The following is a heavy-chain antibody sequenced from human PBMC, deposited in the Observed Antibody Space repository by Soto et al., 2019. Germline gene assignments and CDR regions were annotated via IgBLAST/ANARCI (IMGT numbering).Heavy chain of an antibody. CDR3: ARDREQLGFDY. CDR1: GFTFSTYA. D-gene: IGHD6-13*01. V-gene: IGHV3-30-3*01. CDR2: ISYDGSNK. J-gene: IGHJ4*02. Sequence: GGSLRLSCAASGFTFSTYAMAWVRQAPGKGLEWVAVISYDGSNKYYADSVKGRFTISRDNSKNTLYLQMNSLRAEDTAVYYCARDREQLGFDYWGQGTLVTVSS.